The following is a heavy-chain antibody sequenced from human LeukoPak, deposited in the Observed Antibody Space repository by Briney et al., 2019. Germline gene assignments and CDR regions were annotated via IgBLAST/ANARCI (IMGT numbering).Heavy chain of an antibody. CDR3: ARGGQGDGYSADEAFDI. V-gene: IGHV3-74*01. D-gene: IGHD5-18*01. CDR1: GFTFSSYW. CDR2: INSDGSST. Sequence: GGSLRLSCAASGFTFSSYWMHWVRQAPGKGLVWVSRINSDGSSTSYADSVKGRFTISRDNAKNTLYLQMNSLRAEDTAVYFCARGGQGDGYSADEAFDIWGQGTMVTVS. J-gene: IGHJ3*02.